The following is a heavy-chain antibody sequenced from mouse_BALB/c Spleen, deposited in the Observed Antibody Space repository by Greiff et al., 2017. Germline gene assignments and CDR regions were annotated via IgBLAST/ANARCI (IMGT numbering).Heavy chain of an antibody. Sequence: DVMLVESGGGLVQPGGSRKLSCAASGFTFSSFGMHWVRQAPEKGLEWVAYISSGSSTIYYADTVKGRFTISRDNPKNTLFLQMTSLRSEDTAMYYCARDGNSFDSWGPGTTLTVSS. D-gene: IGHD2-1*01. CDR2: ISSGSSTI. CDR1: GFTFSSFG. V-gene: IGHV5-17*02. J-gene: IGHJ2*01. CDR3: ARDGNSFDS.